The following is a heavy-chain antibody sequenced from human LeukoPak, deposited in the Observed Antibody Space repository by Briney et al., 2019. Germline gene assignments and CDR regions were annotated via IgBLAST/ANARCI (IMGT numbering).Heavy chain of an antibody. CDR2: IYPGDSDT. V-gene: IGHV5-51*01. J-gene: IGHJ5*02. D-gene: IGHD3-9*01. CDR1: GYSFTSYW. Sequence: GESLKISCKGSGYSFTSYWIGWVRQMPGEGLEWMGIIYPGDSDTRYSPSFQGQVTISADKSISTAYLQWSSLKASDTAMYYCARRSHYDILTGYGGWFDPWGQGTLVTVSS. CDR3: ARRSHYDILTGYGGWFDP.